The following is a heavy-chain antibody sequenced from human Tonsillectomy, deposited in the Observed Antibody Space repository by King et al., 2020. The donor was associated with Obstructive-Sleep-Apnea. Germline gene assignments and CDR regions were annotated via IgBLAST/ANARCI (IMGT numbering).Heavy chain of an antibody. J-gene: IGHJ6*02. CDR1: GGSISSSNHY. D-gene: IGHD5/OR15-5a*01. CDR2: SHYRGGA. V-gene: IGHV4-39*07. CDR3: ARDKSTTIYGLDV. Sequence: LQLQESGPGLVKPSETLSLTCTVSGGSISSSNHYWGWIRQPPGKGLGWRGSSHYRGGAYYNPSPNSRVTVLVDTSKNQFSLKVRLVTAADTAVYFCARDKSTTIYGLDVWGQGTTVTVSS.